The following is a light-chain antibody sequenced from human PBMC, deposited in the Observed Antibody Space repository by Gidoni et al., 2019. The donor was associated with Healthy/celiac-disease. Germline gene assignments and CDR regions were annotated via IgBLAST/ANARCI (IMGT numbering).Light chain of an antibody. V-gene: IGKV3-15*01. CDR1: QSVSSN. Sequence: IVMTQSPATLSVSPGERATLSCRASQSVSSNLAWYQQKPGQGPRLLIYGTSTRATGIPARFSGSGSGTEFTLTISSLQSEDFAVYYCQQYNNWPPRYTFGQGTKLEIK. CDR3: QQYNNWPPRYT. CDR2: GTS. J-gene: IGKJ2*01.